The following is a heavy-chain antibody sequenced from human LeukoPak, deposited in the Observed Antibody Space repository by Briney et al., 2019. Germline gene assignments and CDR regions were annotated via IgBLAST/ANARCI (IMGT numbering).Heavy chain of an antibody. V-gene: IGHV3-53*01. CDR2: IYSGGST. J-gene: IGHJ4*02. CDR1: GFTVSSNY. Sequence: GGSLRLSCAASGFTVSSNYMSWVRQAPGKGLEWVSVIYSGGSTYYADSVKGRFTISRDNSKNTLYLQMNSLRAEGTAVYYCARGGLWFGELDYYFDYWGQGTLVTVSS. D-gene: IGHD3-10*01. CDR3: ARGGLWFGELDYYFDY.